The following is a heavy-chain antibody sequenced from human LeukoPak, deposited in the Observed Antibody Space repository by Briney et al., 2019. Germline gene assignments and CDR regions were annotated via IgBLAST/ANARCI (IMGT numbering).Heavy chain of an antibody. D-gene: IGHD5-12*01. Sequence: SETLSLTCTVSGGSISSNSYYWGWIRQPPGKGLEWIGSIYYSGSTYYNPSLKSRVTISVDTSKNQFSLKLSSVTAADTAVYYCARHSRPRLGNDFDYWGQGTLVTVSS. CDR3: ARHSRPRLGNDFDY. CDR2: IYYSGST. V-gene: IGHV4-39*01. CDR1: GGSISSNSYY. J-gene: IGHJ4*02.